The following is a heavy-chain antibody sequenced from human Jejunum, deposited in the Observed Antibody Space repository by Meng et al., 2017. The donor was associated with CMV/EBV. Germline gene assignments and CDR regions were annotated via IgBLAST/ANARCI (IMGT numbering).Heavy chain of an antibody. CDR1: GGSVSSGGYY. J-gene: IGHJ4*02. Sequence: GQLEESGPGMVKPSQALSLPCTVSGGSVSSGGYYWTWIRQHPGKGLEWFGHIYYSGSTFYNPSLKRRVIISIGTSKNQFSLNLRSVTAADTAVYYCARVSSGWDYFDYWGQGTLVTVSS. CDR3: ARVSSGWDYFDY. D-gene: IGHD6-19*01. V-gene: IGHV4-31*03. CDR2: IYYSGST.